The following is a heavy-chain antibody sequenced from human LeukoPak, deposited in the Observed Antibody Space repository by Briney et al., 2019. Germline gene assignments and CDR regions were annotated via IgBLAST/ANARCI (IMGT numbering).Heavy chain of an antibody. V-gene: IGHV4-59*12. J-gene: IGHJ4*02. CDR2: IYYSGST. Sequence: KPSETLSLTCTVSGGSISSYYWSWIRQPPGKGLEWIGYIYYSGSTNYNPSLKSRVTISVDTSKNQFSLKLSSVTAADTAVYYCARESTQYSGGWYLNYFDYWGQGTLVTVSS. CDR3: ARESTQYSGGWYLNYFDY. CDR1: GGSISSYY. D-gene: IGHD6-19*01.